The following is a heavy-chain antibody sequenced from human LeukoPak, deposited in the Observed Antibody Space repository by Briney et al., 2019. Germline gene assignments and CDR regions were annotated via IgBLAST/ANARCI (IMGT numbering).Heavy chain of an antibody. Sequence: ASVKVSCKASGGTFSSYAISWVRQAPGQGLEWMGRIIPVFGTANYGQKFQGRVTITTDESTSTAYMELSSLRSEHTAVYYCALDIVATIGQYNWFDPWGQGTLVTVSS. J-gene: IGHJ5*02. CDR2: IIPVFGTA. D-gene: IGHD5-12*01. V-gene: IGHV1-69*05. CDR3: ALDIVATIGQYNWFDP. CDR1: GGTFSSYA.